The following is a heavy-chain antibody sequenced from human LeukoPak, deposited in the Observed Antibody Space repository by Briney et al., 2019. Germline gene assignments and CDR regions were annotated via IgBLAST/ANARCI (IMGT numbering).Heavy chain of an antibody. D-gene: IGHD3-3*02. CDR1: GFSLPNFC. CDR2: IYYDGSNK. CDR3: ASDRALRYFEL. V-gene: IGHV3-33*01. Sequence: RGSLRLSCAVSGFSLPNFCRHWVRQAPGKGLEWVAIIYYDGSNKYYTDSVKGRFTISRDDSKKTLYLQMNSLRAEDTAVYYCASDRALRYFELWGRGTQVTVSS. J-gene: IGHJ2*01.